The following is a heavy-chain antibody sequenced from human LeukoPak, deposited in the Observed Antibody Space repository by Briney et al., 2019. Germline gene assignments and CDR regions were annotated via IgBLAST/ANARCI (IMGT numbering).Heavy chain of an antibody. CDR1: GGTFSSYA. Sequence: SVKVSCKASGGTFSSYAISWVRQAPGQGLEWMGRIIPILGIANYAQKFQGRVTITADKSTSTAYMELSSLRSEDTAVYYCARGYCSGGSCHVRSPALSPFDPWGQGTLVTVSS. D-gene: IGHD2-15*01. V-gene: IGHV1-69*04. CDR2: IIPILGIA. J-gene: IGHJ5*02. CDR3: ARGYCSGGSCHVRSPALSPFDP.